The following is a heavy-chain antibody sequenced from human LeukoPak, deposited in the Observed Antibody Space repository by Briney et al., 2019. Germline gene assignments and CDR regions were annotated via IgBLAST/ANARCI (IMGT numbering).Heavy chain of an antibody. CDR3: AKLTAAGIPQLSGFDY. Sequence: ASVKVSCKASGYTFTSYYMHWVRQAPGQGLEWMGIINPSGGSTNYAQKFQGRVTMTRDTSTSTVYMELSSLRSEDTAVYYCAKLTAAGIPQLSGFDYWGQGTLVTVSS. CDR2: INPSGGST. J-gene: IGHJ4*02. V-gene: IGHV1-46*01. CDR1: GYTFTSYY. D-gene: IGHD6-13*01.